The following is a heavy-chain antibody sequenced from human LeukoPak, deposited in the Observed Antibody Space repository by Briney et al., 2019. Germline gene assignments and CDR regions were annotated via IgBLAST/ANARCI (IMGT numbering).Heavy chain of an antibody. CDR2: IYYSGST. CDR1: GGSINNYY. V-gene: IGHV4-59*01. J-gene: IGHJ4*02. CDR3: ARDVYDSSGYFDY. D-gene: IGHD3-22*01. Sequence: SETLSLTCSVSGGSINNYYWNWIRQPPGKGLEWIGYIYYSGSTNYDPSLKSRVTISMDTSKNQFSLKLNSVTAADTAVYYCARDVYDSSGYFDYWGQGTLVTVSS.